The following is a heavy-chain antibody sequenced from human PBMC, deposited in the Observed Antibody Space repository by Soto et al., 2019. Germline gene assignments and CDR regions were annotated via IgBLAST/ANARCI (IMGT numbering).Heavy chain of an antibody. CDR1: GFTFSDYY. J-gene: IGHJ5*02. V-gene: IGHV3-11*01. CDR2: ISSSGSTI. D-gene: IGHD2-15*01. CDR3: ARDAKYCSGGSCYYSWFDP. Sequence: GGSLRLSCAASGFTFSDYYMSWIRQAPGRGLEWVSYISSSGSTIYYADSVKGRFTISRDNAKNPLYLQMNSLRAEDTAVYYCARDAKYCSGGSCYYSWFDPWGQGTLVTVSS.